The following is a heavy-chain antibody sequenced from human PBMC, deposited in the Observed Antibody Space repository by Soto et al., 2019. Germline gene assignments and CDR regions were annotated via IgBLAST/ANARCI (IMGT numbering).Heavy chain of an antibody. Sequence: QITLKESGPTLVKPTQTLTLTCTFSGFSLSTSGLGVGWIRQPPGKALEWLGIIYWYDDKPYSPSLRSRFTIYNDHSKTQVFLTMTNMDPVDTATYYCEKSYKNIWFHDRFDIWGQGTMFTVSS. CDR2: IYWYDDK. D-gene: IGHD1-20*01. CDR3: EKSYKNIWFHDRFDI. J-gene: IGHJ3*02. CDR1: GFSLSTSGLG. V-gene: IGHV2-5*01.